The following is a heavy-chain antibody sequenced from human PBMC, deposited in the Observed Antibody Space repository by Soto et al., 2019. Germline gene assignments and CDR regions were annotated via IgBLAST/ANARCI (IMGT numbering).Heavy chain of an antibody. J-gene: IGHJ4*02. V-gene: IGHV3-21*01. CDR2: ITVGSSHI. CDR1: GFPFSAYN. D-gene: IGHD3-16*01. CDR3: SRSPEVGVRGAY. Sequence: GGSLRLSCTGSGFPFSAYNINWVRQAPGKGLEWVSSITVGSSHIYQPNSMKGRFTISRDDAKNSVYLQIDSLRDEDTALYYCSRSPEVGVRGAYWGQGTLVTVSS.